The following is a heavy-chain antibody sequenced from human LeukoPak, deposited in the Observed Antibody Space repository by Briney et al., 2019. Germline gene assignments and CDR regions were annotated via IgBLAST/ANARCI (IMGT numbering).Heavy chain of an antibody. CDR2: IYYSGST. D-gene: IGHD3-10*01. J-gene: IGHJ4*02. V-gene: IGHV4-59*08. Sequence: PSETLSLTCTVSGGSISSYYWSWIRQPPGKGLEWIGYIYYSGSTNYNPSLKSRVTISVDTSKNQFSLKLSSVTAADTAVYYCARNGLLWFGELGDYWGQGTLVTVSS. CDR1: GGSISSYY. CDR3: ARNGLLWFGELGDY.